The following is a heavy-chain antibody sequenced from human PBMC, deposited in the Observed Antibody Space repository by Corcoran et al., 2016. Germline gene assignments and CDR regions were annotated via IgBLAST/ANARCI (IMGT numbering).Heavy chain of an antibody. D-gene: IGHD3-16*02. CDR1: GYTFTGYY. V-gene: IGHV1-2*04. Sequence: QVQLVQSGAEVKKPGASVKVSCKASGYTFTGYYMHWVRQAPGQGLEWMGWINPNSGGTNYAQKFQGWVTMTRDTSISTAYMELSRLSSDDTAVYYFARACYDYVWGSYRNDAFDLWGQGTMVTVSS. CDR2: INPNSGGT. CDR3: ARACYDYVWGSYRNDAFDL. J-gene: IGHJ3*01.